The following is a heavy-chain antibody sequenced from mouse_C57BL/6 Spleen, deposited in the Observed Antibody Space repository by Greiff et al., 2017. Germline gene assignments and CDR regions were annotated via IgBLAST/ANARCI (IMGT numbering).Heavy chain of an antibody. D-gene: IGHD2-5*01. CDR2: ISSGSSTI. J-gene: IGHJ2*01. CDR1: GFTFSDYG. V-gene: IGHV5-17*01. CDR3: AGGYSNYEGYYFDY. Sequence: DVMLVESGGGLVKPGGSLKLSCAASGFTFSDYGMHWVRQAPEKGLEWVAYISSGSSTIYYADTVKGRFTISRDKAKNTLFLQMTSLRSEDTAMYYCAGGYSNYEGYYFDYWGQGTTLTVSS.